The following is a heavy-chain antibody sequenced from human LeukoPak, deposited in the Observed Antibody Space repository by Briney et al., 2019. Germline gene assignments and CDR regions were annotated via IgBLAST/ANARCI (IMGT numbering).Heavy chain of an antibody. J-gene: IGHJ4*02. V-gene: IGHV4-61*02. Sequence: PSETLSLTCTVSGDSVSSGDYYWSWIRQPAGKGLEWIGRISSSGSTNYNPSLKSRVTISKDTSKNQFSLKLSSVTAADTAVYYCVGAAYRLSDFDIWGQGTLVTVSS. CDR3: VGAAYRLSDFDI. CDR2: ISSSGST. CDR1: GDSVSSGDYY. D-gene: IGHD2-21*01.